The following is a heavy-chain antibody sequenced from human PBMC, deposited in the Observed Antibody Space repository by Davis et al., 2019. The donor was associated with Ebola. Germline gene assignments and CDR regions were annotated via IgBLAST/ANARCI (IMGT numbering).Heavy chain of an antibody. CDR2: IYPGDSDT. Sequence: GGSLRLSCKGSGYSFTSYWISWVRQVPGKGLEWMGSIYPGDSDTRYSPSFQGQVTISADESFSTAYLQWSSLKASDTAMYYCARGTSLARNFDYWGQGTLVTVSS. V-gene: IGHV5-51*01. J-gene: IGHJ4*02. CDR1: GYSFTSYW. D-gene: IGHD3-3*02. CDR3: ARGTSLARNFDY.